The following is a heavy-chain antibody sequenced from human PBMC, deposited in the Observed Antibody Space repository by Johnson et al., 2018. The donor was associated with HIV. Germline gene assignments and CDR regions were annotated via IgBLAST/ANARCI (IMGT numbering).Heavy chain of an antibody. J-gene: IGHJ3*02. Sequence: QVQLLESGGGVVQPGRSLRLSCAASGFTFSSYGMHWVRQAPGKGLEWVAVISYDGSNKYYADSVKGRFTISRDNSKNTLYLQMNSLRAEDTAVYYCAKDRGEEPLYAFDIWGQGTMVTVSS. CDR3: AKDRGEEPLYAFDI. CDR2: ISYDGSNK. CDR1: GFTFSSYG. V-gene: IGHV3-30*18. D-gene: IGHD1-14*01.